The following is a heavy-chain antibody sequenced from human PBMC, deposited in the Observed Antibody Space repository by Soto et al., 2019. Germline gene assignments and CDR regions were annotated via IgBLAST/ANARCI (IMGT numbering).Heavy chain of an antibody. Sequence: SETLSLTCAVYGWSFSGYYWSWIRQPPGKGLEWIGEINHSGSTNYNPSLKSRVTISVDTSKNRFSLKLSSVTAADTAVYYCARRLLWFGELGMDVWGKGTTVTVSS. J-gene: IGHJ6*03. V-gene: IGHV4-34*01. CDR1: GWSFSGYY. CDR2: INHSGST. D-gene: IGHD3-10*01. CDR3: ARRLLWFGELGMDV.